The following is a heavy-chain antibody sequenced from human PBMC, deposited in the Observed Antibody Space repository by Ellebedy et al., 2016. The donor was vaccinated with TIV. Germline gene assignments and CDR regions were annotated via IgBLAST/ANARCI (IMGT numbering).Heavy chain of an antibody. J-gene: IGHJ4*02. V-gene: IGHV3-23*01. D-gene: IGHD6-13*01. CDR1: GFTFSSYA. CDR2: ISGSGGST. Sequence: GGSLRLXXAASGFTFSSYAMSWVRQAPGKGLEWVSAISGSGGSTYYADSVKGRFTISRDNFKNTLYLQMNSLRAEDTAVYYCATLKQQLNPDYFDYWGQGTLVTVSS. CDR3: ATLKQQLNPDYFDY.